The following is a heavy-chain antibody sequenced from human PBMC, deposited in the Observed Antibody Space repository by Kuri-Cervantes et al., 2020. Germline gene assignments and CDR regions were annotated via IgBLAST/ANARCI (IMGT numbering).Heavy chain of an antibody. CDR1: GFTFSSYA. Sequence: GGSLRLSCAASGFTFSSYAMHWVRQAPGKGLEWVGRIKSKTDGGTTDYAAPVKGRFTISRDDSKNTLYLQMNSLKTEDTAVYYCVKDIYYDSTQQFDYWGQGTLVTVSS. CDR3: VKDIYYDSTQQFDY. D-gene: IGHD3-22*01. V-gene: IGHV3-15*01. J-gene: IGHJ4*02. CDR2: IKSKTDGGTT.